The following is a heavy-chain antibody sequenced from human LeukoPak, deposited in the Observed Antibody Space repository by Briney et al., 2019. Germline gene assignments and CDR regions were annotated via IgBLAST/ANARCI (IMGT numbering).Heavy chain of an antibody. Sequence: GGSLRLSCAASGFTVSSNYMSWVSQAPGKGLEWVSVIYSGGSTYYADSVKGRFTISRDNSKNTLYLQMNSLRAEDTAVYYCARNLPGLPLDYWGQGTLVTVSS. J-gene: IGHJ4*02. CDR3: ARNLPGLPLDY. D-gene: IGHD1-14*01. CDR1: GFTVSSNY. V-gene: IGHV3-53*01. CDR2: IYSGGST.